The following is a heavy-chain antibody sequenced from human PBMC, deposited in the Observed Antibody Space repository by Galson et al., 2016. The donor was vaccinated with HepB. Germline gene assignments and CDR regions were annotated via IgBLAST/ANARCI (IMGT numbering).Heavy chain of an antibody. Sequence: SVKVSRKASGGTFSSDALSWVRQAPGQGLEWLGGIIPVFGTANYAQKFQDRVTITADESTSTVYMELSSLRSEDTAIYYCASDVVEYFQHWGQGTLVTVSS. CDR3: ASDVVEYFQH. J-gene: IGHJ1*01. V-gene: IGHV1-69*13. CDR1: GGTFSSDA. CDR2: IIPVFGTA.